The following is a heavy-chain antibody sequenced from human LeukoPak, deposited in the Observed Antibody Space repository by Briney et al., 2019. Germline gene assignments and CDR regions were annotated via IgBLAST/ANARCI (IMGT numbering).Heavy chain of an antibody. CDR3: ARDRTPACSGYNGYWFDP. D-gene: IGHD5-12*01. CDR2: INPNSGGT. V-gene: IGHV1-2*02. Sequence: ASVKVSCKPSGYTFTGYYLHWVRQAPGQGLEWMGWINPNSGGTNYAQKFQGRVTMTRDTSIITAYMDLSRLSSDDTAVYFCARDRTPACSGYNGYWFDPWGQGTLVTVSS. J-gene: IGHJ5*02. CDR1: GYTFTGYY.